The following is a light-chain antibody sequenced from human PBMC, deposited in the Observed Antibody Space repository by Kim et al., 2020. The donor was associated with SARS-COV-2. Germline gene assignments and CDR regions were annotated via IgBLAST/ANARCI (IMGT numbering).Light chain of an antibody. Sequence: SYELTQPPSVSMSPGQTASITCSGDKLGDKYACWYQQKPGQSPVLVIYQDSKRPSGIPARFSGSNSGNTATLTISGTQAMDEADYYCQAWDSSTAWVFGG. CDR1: KLGDKY. CDR2: QDS. CDR3: QAWDSSTAWV. J-gene: IGLJ3*02. V-gene: IGLV3-1*01.